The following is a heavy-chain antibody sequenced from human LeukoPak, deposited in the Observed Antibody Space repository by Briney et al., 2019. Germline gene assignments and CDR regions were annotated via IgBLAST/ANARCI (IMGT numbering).Heavy chain of an antibody. V-gene: IGHV3-23*01. Sequence: GATLRLSCAASGFIFRDYAMSWIRQAPGKGLEWVSAITGSGDTTFYADSVKGRFTISRDNSKKALYVEMNTLRAEDTAVYYCVKWGDYDILTGYYVPDFWGQGTLVTVSS. D-gene: IGHD3-9*01. CDR2: ITGSGDTT. CDR3: VKWGDYDILTGYYVPDF. CDR1: GFIFRDYA. J-gene: IGHJ4*02.